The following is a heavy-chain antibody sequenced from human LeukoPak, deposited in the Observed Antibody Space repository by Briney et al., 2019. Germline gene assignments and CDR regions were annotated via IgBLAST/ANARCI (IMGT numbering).Heavy chain of an antibody. V-gene: IGHV4-59*08. D-gene: IGHD5-24*01. CDR3: ATRDGRSDYGHYFDY. J-gene: IGHJ4*02. CDR2: IDDSGTT. CDR1: GGSISRYY. Sequence: SETLSLTCTVSGGSISRYYWCWVRQSPGKGLEWIGYIDDSGTTNYNPSLRGRLSMSVDTSKNQFSLKLSSVTAADTAVYYCATRDGRSDYGHYFDYWGQGTLVTVSS.